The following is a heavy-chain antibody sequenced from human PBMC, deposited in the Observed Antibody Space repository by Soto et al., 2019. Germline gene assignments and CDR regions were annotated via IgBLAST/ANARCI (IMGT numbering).Heavy chain of an antibody. V-gene: IGHV3-11*01. CDR1: GFTFSDYY. CDR2: ISSSGSTI. J-gene: IGHJ6*03. CDR3: ARTADGREYSGYGDSGGPYYYYYYMDV. D-gene: IGHD5-12*01. Sequence: QVQLVESGGGLVKPGGSLRLSCAASGFTFSDYYMSWIRQAPGKGLEWVSYISSSGSTIYYADSVKGRFTISRDNAKNSLYLQMNSLRAEDTAVYYCARTADGREYSGYGDSGGPYYYYYYMDVWGKGTTVTVSS.